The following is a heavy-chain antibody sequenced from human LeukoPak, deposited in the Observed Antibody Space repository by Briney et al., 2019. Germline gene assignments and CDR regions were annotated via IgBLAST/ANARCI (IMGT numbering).Heavy chain of an antibody. CDR1: GFSFSRYN. J-gene: IGHJ6*03. Sequence: GGSLRLSCAASGFSFSRYNMNWVRQAPGKGLEWVSSISSSPSYIYYADSVKGRFTISRDDAKNSLYLQMSSLRAEDTAVYYCTRVEETATTAAIIRKYSYYYYYMDVWGKGNTVTVSS. CDR3: TRVEETATTAAIIRKYSYYYYYMDV. V-gene: IGHV3-21*01. CDR2: ISSSPSYI. D-gene: IGHD4-11*01.